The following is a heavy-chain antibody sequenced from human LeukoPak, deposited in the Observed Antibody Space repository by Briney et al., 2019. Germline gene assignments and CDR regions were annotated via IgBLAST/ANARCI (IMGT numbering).Heavy chain of an antibody. CDR1: GGSFSGYY. D-gene: IGHD3-3*01. CDR3: ARRPTPVLRFLEWLSPFDAFDI. J-gene: IGHJ3*02. Sequence: PSETLSLTCAVYGGSFSGYYWSWIRQPPGKGLEWIGEINHSGSTNYNPSLKSRVTISVDTSKNQFSLKLSSVTAADTAVYYCARRPTPVLRFLEWLSPFDAFDIWGQGTMVTVSS. CDR2: INHSGST. V-gene: IGHV4-34*01.